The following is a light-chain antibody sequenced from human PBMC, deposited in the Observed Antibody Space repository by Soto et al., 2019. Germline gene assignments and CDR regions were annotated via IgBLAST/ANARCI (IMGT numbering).Light chain of an antibody. V-gene: IGLV2-23*02. CDR1: SRDVGSYNL. CDR3: CSYAGSFTLWV. Sequence: QSVLTQPASVSGSPGQSITISCTGTSRDVGSYNLVSWYQQHPGKVPKLVIYDVSKRPSGVSNRFSGSKSGNTASLTISGLQAEDEADYYCCSYAGSFTLWVFGGGTKLTVL. CDR2: DVS. J-gene: IGLJ3*02.